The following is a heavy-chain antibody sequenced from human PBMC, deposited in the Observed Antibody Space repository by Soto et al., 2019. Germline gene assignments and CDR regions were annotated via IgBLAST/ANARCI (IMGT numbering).Heavy chain of an antibody. J-gene: IGHJ4*02. V-gene: IGHV3-23*01. CDR2: ISGSGGST. CDR1: GFTFRSYA. CDR3: AKDRLQGFGGVINF. D-gene: IGHD3-3*01. Sequence: EVQMLESGGGLVQPGGSLSLSCAASGFTFRSYAMSCFRQAPGQGLEWVSGISGSGGSTYYADSVKGRFTIARDNSKNTMYLQMNSLRAEDTAVYYCAKDRLQGFGGVINFWGQGTLVTVSS.